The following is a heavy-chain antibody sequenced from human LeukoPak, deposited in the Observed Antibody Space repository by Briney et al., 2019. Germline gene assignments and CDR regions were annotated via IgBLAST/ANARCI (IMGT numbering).Heavy chain of an antibody. CDR3: TRGCSSTSCDPYYYYAMDV. Sequence: SETLSLTCTVSGGSISSYYWNWIRQPPGKALEWIGYIYYSGSTNYNPSLKSRVTISVDTSKNQFSLKLSSVTAADAAVYYCTRGCSSTSCDPYYYYAMDVWGQGTTVTVSS. CDR1: GGSISSYY. CDR2: IYYSGST. D-gene: IGHD2-2*01. V-gene: IGHV4-59*01. J-gene: IGHJ6*02.